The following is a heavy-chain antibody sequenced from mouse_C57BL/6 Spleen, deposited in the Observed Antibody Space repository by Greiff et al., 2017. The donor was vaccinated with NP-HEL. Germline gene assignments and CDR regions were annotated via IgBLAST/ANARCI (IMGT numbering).Heavy chain of an antibody. Sequence: QVQLQQPGAELVKPGASVKLSCKASGYTFTSYWMHWVKQRPGQGLEWIGMIHPNSGSTNYNEKFKSKATLTVDKSSGTAYMQLSSLTPEDSAVYDCAPYYYGSSYEYFDDWGQGTTLTVSS. CDR1: GYTFTSYW. V-gene: IGHV1-64*01. J-gene: IGHJ2*01. CDR2: IHPNSGST. D-gene: IGHD1-1*01. CDR3: APYYYGSSYEYFDD.